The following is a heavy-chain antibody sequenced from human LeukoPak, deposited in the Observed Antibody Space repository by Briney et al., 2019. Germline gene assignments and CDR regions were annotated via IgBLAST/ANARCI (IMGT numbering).Heavy chain of an antibody. D-gene: IGHD5-12*01. Sequence: GGSLRLSCAVSGFTFDDYAMHWVRQVPGKGLEWVSGINWNSDSIGYADSVKGRFTTSRDNAKNSLYLQMNSLRAEDTAFHYCAINGGGDSGYGNFDYWGQGTLVTVPS. CDR1: GFTFDDYA. CDR2: INWNSDSI. J-gene: IGHJ4*02. V-gene: IGHV3-9*01. CDR3: AINGGGDSGYGNFDY.